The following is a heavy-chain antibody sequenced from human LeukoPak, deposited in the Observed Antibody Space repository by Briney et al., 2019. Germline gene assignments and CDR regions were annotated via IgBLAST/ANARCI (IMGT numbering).Heavy chain of an antibody. V-gene: IGHV3-21*01. CDR1: GYSISSGYY. CDR2: ISSSSSYI. Sequence: ETLSLTCAVSGYSISSGYYWGWIRQPPGKGLEWVSSISSSSSYIYYADSVKGRFTISRDNAKNSLYLQMNSLRAEDTAVYYCARDGWYGGNFDYWGQGTLVTVSS. D-gene: IGHD2-15*01. CDR3: ARDGWYGGNFDY. J-gene: IGHJ4*02.